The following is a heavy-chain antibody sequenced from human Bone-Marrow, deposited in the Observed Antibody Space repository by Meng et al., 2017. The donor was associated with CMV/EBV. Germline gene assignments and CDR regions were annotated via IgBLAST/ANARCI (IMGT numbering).Heavy chain of an antibody. CDR3: GRVEQLVSDY. J-gene: IGHJ4*02. D-gene: IGHD6-6*01. Sequence: GSLRLSCTVSGYSISSGYYWAWIRQPPGKGLEWIGSIYHSGRTYSNPSLKSRVTMSVDTSKNHFSLKLSSVNAADTATYFCGRVEQLVSDYWGQGMLVTVPS. V-gene: IGHV4-38-2*02. CDR1: GYSISSGYY. CDR2: IYHSGRT.